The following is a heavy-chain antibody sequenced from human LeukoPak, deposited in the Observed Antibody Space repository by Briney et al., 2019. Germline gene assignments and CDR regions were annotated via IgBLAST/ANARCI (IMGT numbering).Heavy chain of an antibody. Sequence: SGTLSLTCAVYGGSFSGYYWSWIRQPPGKGLEWIGEINHSGSTNYNPSLKSRVTISVDTSKNQFSLKLSSVTAADTAVYYCARDVAARPGPAGWGQGTLVTVSS. CDR2: INHSGST. CDR1: GGSFSGYY. V-gene: IGHV4-34*01. J-gene: IGHJ4*02. CDR3: ARDVAARPGPAG. D-gene: IGHD6-6*01.